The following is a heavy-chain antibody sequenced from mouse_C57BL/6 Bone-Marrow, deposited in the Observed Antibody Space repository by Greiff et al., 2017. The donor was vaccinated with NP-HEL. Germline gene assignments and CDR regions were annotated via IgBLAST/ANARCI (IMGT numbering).Heavy chain of an antibody. D-gene: IGHD2-13*01. CDR1: GYTFTSYW. J-gene: IGHJ1*03. Sequence: QVQLQQPGAELVKPGASVKLSCKASGYTFTSYWMQWVKQRPGQGLEWIGEIDPSDSYTNYNQKFKGKATLTVDTSSSTAYMQLSSLTSEDSAVYYCARDGDYPYWYFDVWGTGTTVTVSS. V-gene: IGHV1-50*01. CDR3: ARDGDYPYWYFDV. CDR2: IDPSDSYT.